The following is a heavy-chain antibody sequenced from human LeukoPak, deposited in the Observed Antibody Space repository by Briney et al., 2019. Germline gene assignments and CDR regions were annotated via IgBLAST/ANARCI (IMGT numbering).Heavy chain of an antibody. V-gene: IGHV4-34*01. CDR2: INHSGST. J-gene: IGHJ4*02. CDR3: ARPRYGSASLDS. D-gene: IGHD3-10*01. Sequence: PSETLSLTCAVYGESFSGHYWTWIRQPPGRGLEWIGEINHSGSTTSNPSLNNRVTISVDTSKNQFSLKLTSVTAADTAVYDCARPRYGSASLDSRGQGTLVTVSS. CDR1: GESFSGHY.